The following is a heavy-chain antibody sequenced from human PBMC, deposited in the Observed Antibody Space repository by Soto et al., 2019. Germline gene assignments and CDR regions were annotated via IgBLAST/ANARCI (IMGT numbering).Heavy chain of an antibody. CDR1: GYTFTSYG. V-gene: IGHV1-18*01. CDR3: AFLDLYCSGGSCYPPG. D-gene: IGHD2-15*01. Sequence: GASVKVSCKASGYTFTSYGNSWVRQAPGQGLEWMGWISAYNGNTNYAQKLQGRVTMTTDTSTSTAYMELRSLRSDDTAVYYCAFLDLYCSGGSCYPPGWGQGTLVTVSS. CDR2: ISAYNGNT. J-gene: IGHJ4*02.